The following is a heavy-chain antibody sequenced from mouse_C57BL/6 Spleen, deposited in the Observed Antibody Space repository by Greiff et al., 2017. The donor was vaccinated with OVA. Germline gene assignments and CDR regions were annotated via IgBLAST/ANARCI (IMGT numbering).Heavy chain of an antibody. CDR3: AKNEGTTVPFAY. V-gene: IGHV2-5*01. D-gene: IGHD1-1*01. Sequence: QVQLQQSGPGLVQPSQSLSITCTVSGFSLTSYGVHWVRQSPGTGLEWLGVIWRGGSTDYNAAFMSRLSITKDNSKSQVFFKMNSRQADDTAIYYWAKNEGTTVPFAYWGQGTLVTVSA. CDR2: IWRGGST. J-gene: IGHJ3*01. CDR1: GFSLTSYG.